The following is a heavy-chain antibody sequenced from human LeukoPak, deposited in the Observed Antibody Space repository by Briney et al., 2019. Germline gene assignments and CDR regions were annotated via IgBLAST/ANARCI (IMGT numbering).Heavy chain of an antibody. V-gene: IGHV1-69*04. D-gene: IGHD4-23*01. CDR3: ARENYGGNSHLLDY. CDR1: GGTFSSYA. Sequence: ASVKVSCKASGGTFSSYAISWVRQAPGQGLEWMGRIIPILGIANYAQKFQGRVTTTADKSTSTAYMELSSLRSEDTAVYYCARENYGGNSHLLDYWGQGTLVTVSS. J-gene: IGHJ4*02. CDR2: IIPILGIA.